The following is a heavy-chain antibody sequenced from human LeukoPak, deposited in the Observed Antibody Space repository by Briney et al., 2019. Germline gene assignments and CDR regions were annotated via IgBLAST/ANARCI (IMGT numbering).Heavy chain of an antibody. CDR1: GYTFTSYD. V-gene: IGHV1-18*01. CDR3: ARGDYGSGRPYYYGMDV. Sequence: ASVKVSCKASGYTFTSYDINWVRQAPGQGLEWMGWISAYNGNTNYAQKLQGRVTMTTDTSTSTAYMELRSLRSDDTAVYYCARGDYGSGRPYYYGMDVWGQGTTVTVSS. D-gene: IGHD3-10*01. J-gene: IGHJ6*02. CDR2: ISAYNGNT.